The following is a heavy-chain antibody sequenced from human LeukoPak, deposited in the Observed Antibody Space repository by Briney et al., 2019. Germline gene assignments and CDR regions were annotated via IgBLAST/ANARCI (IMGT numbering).Heavy chain of an antibody. J-gene: IGHJ4*02. CDR1: GFTFGSYV. CDR3: ARDVSYSDYLTGFDH. V-gene: IGHV3-23*01. Sequence: GGSLRLSCATSGFTFGSYVMNWVRQAPGKGLEWVSSITSSGGATYYADSVRGRFTISRDNSKNTLSLQMNSLRAEDTAIYYCARDVSYSDYLTGFDHWGQGTLVTVSS. D-gene: IGHD4-11*01. CDR2: ITSSGGAT.